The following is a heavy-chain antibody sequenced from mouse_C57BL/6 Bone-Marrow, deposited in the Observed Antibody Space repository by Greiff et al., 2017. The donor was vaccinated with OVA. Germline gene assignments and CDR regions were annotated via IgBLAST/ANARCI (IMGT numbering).Heavy chain of an antibody. Sequence: VQLQQPGAELVKPGASVKMSCKASGYTFTSYWITWVKQRPGQGLEWIGDIYPGSGSTNYNEKFKSKATLTVDTSSSTAYMQLSSLTSEDSAVYCCARKKATVRYFDVWGTGTTVTVSS. CDR1: GYTFTSYW. CDR2: IYPGSGST. D-gene: IGHD1-1*01. CDR3: ARKKATVRYFDV. J-gene: IGHJ1*03. V-gene: IGHV1-55*01.